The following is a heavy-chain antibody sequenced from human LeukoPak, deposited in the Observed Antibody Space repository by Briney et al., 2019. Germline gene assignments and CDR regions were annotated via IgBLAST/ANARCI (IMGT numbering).Heavy chain of an antibody. CDR3: AKDDSGIYPNWFDP. J-gene: IGHJ5*02. D-gene: IGHD1-26*01. CDR2: IWYDGSNK. CDR1: GFTFSSYG. Sequence: GRSLRLSCAASGFTFSSYGMHWVRQAPGKGLEWVAVIWYDGSNKYYADSVKGRFTISRDNSKNTLYLQMNSLRAGDTAVYYCAKDDSGIYPNWFDPWGQGTLVTVSS. V-gene: IGHV3-33*06.